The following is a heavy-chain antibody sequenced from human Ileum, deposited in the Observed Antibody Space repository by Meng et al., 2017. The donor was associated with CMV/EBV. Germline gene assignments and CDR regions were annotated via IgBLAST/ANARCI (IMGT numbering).Heavy chain of an antibody. CDR1: GFTFSDYY. Sequence: SCAASGFTFSDYYMSWIRQAPGKGLEWVSYISSSGSTIYYADSVKGRFTISRDNAKNSLYLQMNSLRAEDTAVYYCARDRLGVAAADYWGQGTLVTVSS. V-gene: IGHV3-11*04. D-gene: IGHD6-25*01. CDR3: ARDRLGVAAADY. J-gene: IGHJ4*02. CDR2: ISSSGSTI.